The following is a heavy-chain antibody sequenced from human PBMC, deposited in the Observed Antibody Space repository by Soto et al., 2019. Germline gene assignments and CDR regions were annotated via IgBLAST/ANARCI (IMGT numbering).Heavy chain of an antibody. V-gene: IGHV4-4*07. D-gene: IGHD1-26*01. CDR3: ARDSGSYYLGPY. CDR1: GGTITNNY. J-gene: IGHJ4*01. Sequence: PSETLSLTCSVSGGTITNNYWSWIRQPAGKGLEWIGRIYSSGSTNYNPSLKSRVTMSVDKSKNKFSLKLSSVTAADTAVYYCARDSGSYYLGPYWGHGTLVTVSS. CDR2: IYSSGST.